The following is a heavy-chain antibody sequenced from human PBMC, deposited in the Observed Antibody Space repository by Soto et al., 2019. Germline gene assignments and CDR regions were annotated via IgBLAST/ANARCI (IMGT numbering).Heavy chain of an antibody. Sequence: PSETLSLTCTVSGGSISSYYWSWIRQPPGKGLEWIGYIYYSGSTNYNPSLKSRVTISVDTSKNQFSLKLSSVTAADTAVYYCARDRAFDIWGQGKMVTVSS. V-gene: IGHV4-59*01. CDR2: IYYSGST. J-gene: IGHJ3*02. CDR1: GGSISSYY. CDR3: ARDRAFDI.